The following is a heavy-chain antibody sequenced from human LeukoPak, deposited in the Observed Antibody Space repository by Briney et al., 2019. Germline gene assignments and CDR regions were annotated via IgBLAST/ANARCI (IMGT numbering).Heavy chain of an antibody. CDR3: ARFDYGDFFGF. CDR1: GFTFSSYW. V-gene: IGHV3-7*01. Sequence: PGGSLRLSCAASGFTFSSYWMSWVRQVPGKGLEWVANIKQDGSERYYVDSVKGRFTISRDNAKNSLSLQMNSLRAEDTAVYYCARFDYGDFFGFWGQGTLVTVSS. CDR2: IKQDGSER. J-gene: IGHJ4*02. D-gene: IGHD4-17*01.